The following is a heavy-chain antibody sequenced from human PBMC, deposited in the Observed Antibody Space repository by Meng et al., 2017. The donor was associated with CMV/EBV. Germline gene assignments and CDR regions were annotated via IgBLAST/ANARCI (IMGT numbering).Heavy chain of an antibody. V-gene: IGHV3-53*01. CDR1: GFTDSSNY. CDR2: IYSGGST. CDR3: ARAVVVPAAIDY. J-gene: IGHJ4*02. D-gene: IGHD2-2*01. Sequence: GESLKISCAASGFTDSSNYMSWVRQAPGKGLGWVSVIYSGGSTYYPDSVKGRFTISRDNSKNTLYLQMNSLTAEDTAVYYCARAVVVPAAIDYWGQGTLVTVSS.